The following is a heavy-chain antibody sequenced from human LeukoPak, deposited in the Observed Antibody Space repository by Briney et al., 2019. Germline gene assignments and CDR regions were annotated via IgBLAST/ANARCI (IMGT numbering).Heavy chain of an antibody. J-gene: IGHJ4*02. D-gene: IGHD2-8*01. CDR1: GFTFSSYW. CDR2: IKQDGSEK. V-gene: IGHV3-7*01. Sequence: GGSLRLSCAASGFTFSSYWMSWVRQAPGKGLEWVANIKQDGSEKYYVDSVKGRFTISRDNAKNSLYLQMNSLRAEDAAVYYCARVSEYCTNGVCKRYFDYWGQGTLVTVSS. CDR3: ARVSEYCTNGVCKRYFDY.